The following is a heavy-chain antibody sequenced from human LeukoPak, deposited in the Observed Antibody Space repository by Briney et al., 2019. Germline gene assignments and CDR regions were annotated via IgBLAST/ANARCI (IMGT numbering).Heavy chain of an antibody. V-gene: IGHV1-18*04. D-gene: IGHD3-10*01. Sequence: GASVKVSCKASGYTFTDYHIHWVRQAPGQGLEWMGWISAYNGNTNYAQKLQGRVTMTTDTSTSTAYMELRSLRSDDTAVYYCARMFSPVGRITMVRGVITLDYWGQGTLVTVSS. CDR1: GYTFTDYH. CDR2: ISAYNGNT. J-gene: IGHJ4*02. CDR3: ARMFSPVGRITMVRGVITLDY.